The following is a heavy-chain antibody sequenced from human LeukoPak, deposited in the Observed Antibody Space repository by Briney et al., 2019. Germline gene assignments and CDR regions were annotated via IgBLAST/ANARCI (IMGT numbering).Heavy chain of an antibody. V-gene: IGHV7-4-1*02. CDR1: GYTFTSYA. CDR3: TIAGGDYVWGSYRYGDAFDI. CDR2: INTNTGNP. D-gene: IGHD3-16*02. J-gene: IGHJ3*02. Sequence: ASVKVSCKASGYTFTSYAMNWVRQAPGQGLEWMGWINTNTGNPTYAQGFTGRFVFSLDTSVSTAYLQISSLKAEDTAVYYCTIAGGDYVWGSYRYGDAFDIWGQGTMVTVSS.